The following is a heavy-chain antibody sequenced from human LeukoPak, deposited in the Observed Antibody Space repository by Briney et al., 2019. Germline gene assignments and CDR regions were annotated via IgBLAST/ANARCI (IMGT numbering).Heavy chain of an antibody. V-gene: IGHV4-59*01. D-gene: IGHD2-2*01. CDR2: IYYSGST. CDR1: GGSISSYY. J-gene: IGHJ4*02. CDR3: ARGFCSSTSCQIPIDY. Sequence: SETLSLTCTVSGGSISSYYWSWIWQPPGKGLEWIGYIYYSGSTNYNPSLKSRVTISVDTSKNQFSLKLSSVTAADTAVYYCARGFCSSTSCQIPIDYWGQGTLVTVSS.